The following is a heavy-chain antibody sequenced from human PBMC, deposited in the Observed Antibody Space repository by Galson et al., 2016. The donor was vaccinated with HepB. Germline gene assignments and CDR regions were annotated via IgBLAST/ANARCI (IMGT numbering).Heavy chain of an antibody. J-gene: IGHJ5*02. CDR3: ARDRYWTGEYYVSGFDA. V-gene: IGHV4-4*02. CDR2: IDRAGHA. CDR1: GGSLSSSNW. Sequence: LSLTCAVSGGSLSSSNWWSWVRQSPEKGLEWIGEIDRAGHANYNPSLKSRVTLSLDKSSNQFSLEVRYVTAADSAVYYCARDRYWTGEYYVSGFDAWGQGTLVTVSS. D-gene: IGHD2-8*02.